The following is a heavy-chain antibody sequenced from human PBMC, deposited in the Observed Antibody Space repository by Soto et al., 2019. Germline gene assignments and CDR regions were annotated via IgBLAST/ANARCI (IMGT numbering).Heavy chain of an antibody. CDR1: GFNFRAFS. V-gene: IGHV3-21*01. CDR3: ARLKQVYGGIARIYGYCAMDV. Sequence: EVQLVESGGGLVEPGESLRLSCAASGFNFRAFSMNWVRQAPGKGLEWVSSIDSGSSYRFYADSVQGRFTVSRDNAQDSLYLHLNSLRAEDTAVYYCARLKQVYGGIARIYGYCAMDVWGQGTTVSVSS. J-gene: IGHJ6*02. D-gene: IGHD1-26*01. CDR2: IDSGSSYR.